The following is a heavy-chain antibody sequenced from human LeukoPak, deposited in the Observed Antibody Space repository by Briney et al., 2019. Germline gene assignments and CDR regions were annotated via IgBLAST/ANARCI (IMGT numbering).Heavy chain of an antibody. V-gene: IGHV4-39*07. CDR1: GGSISSNSYY. CDR3: ARDSDSSGYYFSY. D-gene: IGHD3-22*01. CDR2: IYYSGST. Sequence: PSETLSLTCAVSGGSISSNSYYWGWIRQPPGKGLEWIGSIYYSGSTYYNPSLKSRVTISVDTSKNQFSLKLSSVTAADTAVYYCARDSDSSGYYFSYWGQGTPVAVSS. J-gene: IGHJ4*02.